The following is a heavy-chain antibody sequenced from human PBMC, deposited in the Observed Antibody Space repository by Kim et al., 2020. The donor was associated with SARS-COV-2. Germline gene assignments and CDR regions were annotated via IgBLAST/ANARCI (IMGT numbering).Heavy chain of an antibody. D-gene: IGHD1-20*01. Sequence: NYTPSRYNLVTISFDTSKTQFSLKLSSVTAADTAVYYCARYNILTYYFGFWGQGTLVAVSS. CDR3: ARYNILTYYFGF. J-gene: IGHJ4*02. V-gene: IGHV4-4*09.